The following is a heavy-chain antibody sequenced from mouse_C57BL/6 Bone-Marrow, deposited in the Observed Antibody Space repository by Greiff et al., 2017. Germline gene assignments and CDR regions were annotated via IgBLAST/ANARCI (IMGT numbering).Heavy chain of an antibody. CDR3: TRIPITTVVATVGQDY. V-gene: IGHV1-15*01. D-gene: IGHD1-1*01. J-gene: IGHJ2*01. CDR1: GYTFTDYE. Sequence: VKLVESGAELVRPGASVTLSCKASGYTFTDYEMHWVKQTPVHGLEWIGAIDPETGGTAYNQKFKGKAILTADKSSSTAYMELRSLTSEDSAVYYCTRIPITTVVATVGQDYWGQGTTLTVSS. CDR2: IDPETGGT.